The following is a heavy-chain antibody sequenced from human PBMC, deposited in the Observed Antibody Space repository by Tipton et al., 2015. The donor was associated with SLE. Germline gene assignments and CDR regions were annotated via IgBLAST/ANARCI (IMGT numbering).Heavy chain of an antibody. CDR1: GGSISSPFW. J-gene: IGHJ4*02. D-gene: IGHD3-10*01. CDR3: ARDIGLIGAGVTPLDY. V-gene: IGHV4-4*02. Sequence: GLVKPSGTLSLTCGVSGGSISSPFWWNWIRQPPGKGLELIGTIYHSGSTYYNPSLKSRVTISVGTSKNQFSLKLNSVTAADTAVYFCARDIGLIGAGVTPLDYWGQGTLVIVSS. CDR2: IYHSGST.